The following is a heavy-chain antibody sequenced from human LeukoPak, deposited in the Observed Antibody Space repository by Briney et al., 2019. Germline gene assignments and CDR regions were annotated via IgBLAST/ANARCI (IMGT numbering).Heavy chain of an antibody. J-gene: IGHJ4*02. CDR2: TYYRSKWYN. V-gene: IGHV6-1*01. D-gene: IGHD5-18*01. Sequence: SQTLSLTCAISGDSVSSNSAAWTWIRQSPSRGLEWLGRTYYRSKWYNDYAVSVKSRITINPDASKNQFSLQLNSVTPEDTAVYYCAREGIQLWLLHYFDYWGQGTLVTVSS. CDR1: GDSVSSNSAA. CDR3: AREGIQLWLLHYFDY.